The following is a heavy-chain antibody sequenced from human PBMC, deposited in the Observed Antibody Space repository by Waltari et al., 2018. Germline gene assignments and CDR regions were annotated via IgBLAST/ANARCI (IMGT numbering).Heavy chain of an antibody. CDR2: INSDGSST. CDR3: ARAGRWLQLGEFDY. J-gene: IGHJ4*02. D-gene: IGHD5-12*01. Sequence: EGKLVESGGGLVQPGGSLGLSWDASGFTLGSYGRHWVRKAPGKGLVWVSLINSDGSSTSYADSVKGRFTISRDNAKNTLYLQMNSLRAEDTAVYYCARAGRWLQLGEFDYWGQGTLVTVSS. V-gene: IGHV3-74*01. CDR1: GFTLGSYG.